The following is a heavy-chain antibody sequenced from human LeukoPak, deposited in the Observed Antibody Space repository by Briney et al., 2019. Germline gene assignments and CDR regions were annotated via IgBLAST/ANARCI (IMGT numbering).Heavy chain of an antibody. V-gene: IGHV4-39*07. D-gene: IGHD3-22*01. CDR2: IYYSGST. J-gene: IGHJ5*02. CDR3: ARPYYYDSRIDP. CDR1: GGSISSSSYY. Sequence: SETLSLTCTVSGGSISSSSYYWGWIRQPPGKGLEWIGSIYYSGSTYYNPSLKSRVTMSADTSKNQLSLKLSSVTAADPAVYECARPYYYDSRIDPWGQGSLVTVS.